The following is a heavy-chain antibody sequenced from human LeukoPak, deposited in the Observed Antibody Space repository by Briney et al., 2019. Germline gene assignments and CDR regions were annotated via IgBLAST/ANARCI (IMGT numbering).Heavy chain of an antibody. CDR1: GFTFSSYA. D-gene: IGHD3-3*01. CDR3: AKYSALNDFWSGYPYFDY. V-gene: IGHV3-23*01. J-gene: IGHJ4*02. Sequence: GSLRLSCAASGFTFSSYAMSWVRQAPGKGLEWVSAISGSGGSTYYADSVKGRFTISRDNSKNTLYLQMNSLRAEDTAVYYCAKYSALNDFWSGYPYFDYWGQGTLVTVSS. CDR2: ISGSGGST.